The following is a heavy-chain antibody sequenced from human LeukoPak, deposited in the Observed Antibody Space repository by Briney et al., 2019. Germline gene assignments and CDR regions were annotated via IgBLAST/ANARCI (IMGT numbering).Heavy chain of an antibody. CDR3: ARAGHYYFWSAYLPPYYYYGMDV. Sequence: SETLSLTCAVYGGSFSGYYWSWIRQPTGKGLEWIGYIYYSGSTNYNPSLKSRVTISVDTSKNQFSLKLSSVTAADTAVYYCARAGHYYFWSAYLPPYYYYGMDVWGQGTTVTVSS. J-gene: IGHJ6*02. CDR2: IYYSGST. V-gene: IGHV4-59*01. CDR1: GGSFSGYY. D-gene: IGHD3-3*01.